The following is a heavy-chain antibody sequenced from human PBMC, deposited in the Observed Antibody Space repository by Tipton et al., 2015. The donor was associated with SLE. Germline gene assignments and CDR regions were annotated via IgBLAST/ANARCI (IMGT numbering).Heavy chain of an antibody. D-gene: IGHD3-16*01. CDR2: ISGYDGNT. Sequence: QLVQSGAEVKKPGASVKVSCKASGYSFISYGINWVRQAPGQGLEWMGWISGYDGNTNYAQKFQGRVTMTTDTSTSTAYMELRSLKSGDTAMYYCAKEGPEILGWLHWGQGSLVTVSS. CDR1: GYSFISYG. V-gene: IGHV1-18*01. J-gene: IGHJ4*02. CDR3: AKEGPEILGWLH.